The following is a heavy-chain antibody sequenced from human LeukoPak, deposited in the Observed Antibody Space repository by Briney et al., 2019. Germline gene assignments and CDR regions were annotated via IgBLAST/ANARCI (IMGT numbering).Heavy chain of an antibody. CDR1: GFIFNNFA. D-gene: IGHD3-3*01. Sequence: PGGSLRLSCTASGFIFNNFAMNWVRQAPGKGLEWVSAINGTGIYTYYADSVKGRFTVSRDNSKNTLYLQMSSLRAEDTALYYCAKRSGYDFWSGFDPWGQGTLVIVSS. CDR3: AKRSGYDFWSGFDP. J-gene: IGHJ5*02. CDR2: INGTGIYT. V-gene: IGHV3-23*01.